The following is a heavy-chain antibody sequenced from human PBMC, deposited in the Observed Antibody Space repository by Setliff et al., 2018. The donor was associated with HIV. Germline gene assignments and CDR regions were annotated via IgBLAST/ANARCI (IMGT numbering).Heavy chain of an antibody. CDR1: GGSMNSDSYS. D-gene: IGHD3-3*01. J-gene: IGHJ5*02. CDR3: ARAKTIGVSAVFFDP. V-gene: IGHV4-61*09. Sequence: SETLSLTCTVSGGSMNSDSYSWTWLRQPAGKGPELIGHIYVGGSVIYNPSLASRVTISMVPLKNQFSLDLSSVTAADTAKYYCARAKTIGVSAVFFDPWGQGRPVTVSS. CDR2: IYVGGSV.